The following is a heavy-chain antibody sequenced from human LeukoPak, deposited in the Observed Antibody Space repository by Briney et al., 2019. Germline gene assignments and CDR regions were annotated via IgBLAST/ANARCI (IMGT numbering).Heavy chain of an antibody. CDR1: GFTFSSYG. V-gene: IGHV3-30*18. Sequence: GRSLRLSCAASGFTFSSYGMHWVRQAPGKGLEWVAVISYDGSNKYYADSVKGRFTISRDNSKNTLYLQMNSLRAEDTAVYYCAKTGYYYGPGRDYFDYWGQGTLVTVSS. J-gene: IGHJ4*02. CDR2: ISYDGSNK. CDR3: AKTGYYYGPGRDYFDY. D-gene: IGHD3-10*01.